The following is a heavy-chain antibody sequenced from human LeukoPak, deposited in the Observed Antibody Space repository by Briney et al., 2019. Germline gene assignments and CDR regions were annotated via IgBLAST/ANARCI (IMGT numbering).Heavy chain of an antibody. D-gene: IGHD3-10*01. V-gene: IGHV4-34*01. CDR1: GGSISSYY. Sequence: SETLSLTCTVSGGSISSYYWSWIRQPPGKGLEWIGEINHSGSTNYNPSLKSRVTISVDTSKNQFSLKLSSVTAADTAVYYCARGMRLLWFGELSFDYWGQGTLVTVSS. CDR3: ARGMRLLWFGELSFDY. J-gene: IGHJ4*02. CDR2: INHSGST.